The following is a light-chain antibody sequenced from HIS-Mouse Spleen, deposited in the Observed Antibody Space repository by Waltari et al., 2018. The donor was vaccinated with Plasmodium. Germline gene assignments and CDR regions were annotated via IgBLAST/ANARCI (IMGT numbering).Light chain of an antibody. J-gene: IGKJ1*01. V-gene: IGKV1-39*01. CDR3: QQSYSTWT. Sequence: DIQMTQSPSSLSASVGASVPITCRASQSISSYLNWYQQKPGKAPKLLIYAASSLQSGVPSRFSGSGSGTDFTLTISSLQPEDFATYYCQQSYSTWTFGQGTKVEIK. CDR1: QSISSY. CDR2: AAS.